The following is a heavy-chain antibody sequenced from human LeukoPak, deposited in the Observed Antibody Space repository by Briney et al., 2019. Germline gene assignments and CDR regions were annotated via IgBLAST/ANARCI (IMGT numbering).Heavy chain of an antibody. CDR3: ARGGRGCSSTSCYRFRY. CDR2: ISYSGST. J-gene: IGHJ4*02. Sequence: SETLSLTCTVSGDSVSSYYWSWIRQPPGTGLEWIGYISYSGSTNYNPSLKSRVTISVDTSKNQFSLKLSSVTAADTAVYYCARGGRGCSSTSCYRFRYWGQGTLVTVSS. D-gene: IGHD2-2*01. CDR1: GDSVSSYY. V-gene: IGHV4-59*02.